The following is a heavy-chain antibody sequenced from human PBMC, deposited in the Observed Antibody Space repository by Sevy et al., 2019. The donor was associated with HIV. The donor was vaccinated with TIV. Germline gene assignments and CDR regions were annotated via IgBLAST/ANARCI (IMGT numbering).Heavy chain of an antibody. V-gene: IGHV3-33*01. Sequence: GGSLRLSCAASGFTFSSYGMHWVRQAPGKGLEWVAVIWYDGSNKYYADSVKGRFTISRNNSKNTMYLQMTSLGAEDTAVYNCARDEFRDYYDSSGYLAGFDYWGQGTLVTVSS. CDR3: ARDEFRDYYDSSGYLAGFDY. CDR2: IWYDGSNK. J-gene: IGHJ4*02. D-gene: IGHD3-22*01. CDR1: GFTFSSYG.